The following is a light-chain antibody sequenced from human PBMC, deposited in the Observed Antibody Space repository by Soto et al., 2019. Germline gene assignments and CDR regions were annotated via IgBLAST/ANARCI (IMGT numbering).Light chain of an antibody. Sequence: SPATLSLSPGERATLSCRASQSVSSYLAWYQQKPGQAPRLLIYDASNRATGIPARFSGSGSGTDFTLTISSLEPEDFADYYCQQRNNFGQGTRLEIK. CDR3: QQRNN. CDR2: DAS. V-gene: IGKV3-11*01. J-gene: IGKJ5*01. CDR1: QSVSSY.